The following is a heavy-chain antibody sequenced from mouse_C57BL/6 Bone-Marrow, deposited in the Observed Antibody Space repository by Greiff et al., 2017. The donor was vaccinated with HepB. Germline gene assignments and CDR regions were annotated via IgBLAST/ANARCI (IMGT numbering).Heavy chain of an antibody. CDR1: GFNIKDYY. V-gene: IGHV14-2*01. CDR3: ARCDYYGSSWDWYFDV. D-gene: IGHD1-1*01. J-gene: IGHJ1*03. CDR2: IDPEDGET. Sequence: DVKLVESGAELVKPGASVKLSCTASGFNIKDYYMHWVKQRTEQGLEWIGRIDPEDGETKYAPKFQGKATITADTSSNTAYLQLSSLTSEDTAVYYCARCDYYGSSWDWYFDVWGTGTTVTVSS.